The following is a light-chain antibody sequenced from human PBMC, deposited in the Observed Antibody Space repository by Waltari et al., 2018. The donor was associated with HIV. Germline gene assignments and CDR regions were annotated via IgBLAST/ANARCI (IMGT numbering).Light chain of an antibody. J-gene: IGLJ3*02. CDR2: ESD. Sequence: QSVLTQPPSTSATPGQRVTILCSGASSTIGSHFVSWYQHLPGATPKLLIYESDRRPSGVPDRFSGSESGTSASLAISGLRSEDEADYYCAAWDNYLNAWVFGGGTRVTVL. V-gene: IGLV1-47*01. CDR1: SSTIGSHF. CDR3: AAWDNYLNAWV.